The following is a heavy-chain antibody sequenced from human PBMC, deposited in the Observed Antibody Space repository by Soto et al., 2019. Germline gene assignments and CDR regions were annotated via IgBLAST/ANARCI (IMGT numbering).Heavy chain of an antibody. CDR3: ARGGGRVDYFYGMDV. D-gene: IGHD2-15*01. J-gene: IGHJ6*01. V-gene: IGHV4-30-4*01. CDR2: IYYSGST. CDR1: GGSISSGDYY. Sequence: SETLSLTCTVSGGSISSGDYYWSWIRQPPGKGLEWIGYIYYSGSTYYNPSLNSRVTISVDTSKNQFSLKLSSVTAADTAVYYCARGGGRVDYFYGMDVWGQGTTVTVSS.